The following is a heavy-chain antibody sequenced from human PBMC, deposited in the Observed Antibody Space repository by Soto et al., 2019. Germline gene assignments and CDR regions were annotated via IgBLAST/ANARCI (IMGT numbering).Heavy chain of an antibody. V-gene: IGHV3-30*18. CDR3: VKDGVALYDFWSGYAYRYYYGMDV. CDR1: GFNFRNYG. CDR2: ISYDESNK. D-gene: IGHD3-3*01. J-gene: IGHJ6*02. Sequence: QVQLVEWGGGVVQPGRSLRLSCAASGFNFRNYGMHWVRQAPGKGLEWVAVISYDESNKDYVDSVKGRFTISRDNSKNKLYLLMNSLRVEDTAIYYCVKDGVALYDFWSGYAYRYYYGMDVWGQGTTVTVSS.